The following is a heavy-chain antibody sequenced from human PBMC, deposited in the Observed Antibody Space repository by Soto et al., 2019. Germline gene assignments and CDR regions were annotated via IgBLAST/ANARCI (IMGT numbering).Heavy chain of an antibody. Sequence: PGGSLRLSCAASGFTFSRYSMNWVCQAQGKGLEWVSSISSSSSYIYYADSVKGRFTISRDNAKNSLYLQMNSLRAEDTAVYYCARDFTTFNSGYESPPNYYYYYGMDVWGQGTTVTVSS. D-gene: IGHD5-12*01. CDR3: ARDFTTFNSGYESPPNYYYYYGMDV. CDR1: GFTFSRYS. V-gene: IGHV3-21*01. J-gene: IGHJ6*02. CDR2: ISSSSSYI.